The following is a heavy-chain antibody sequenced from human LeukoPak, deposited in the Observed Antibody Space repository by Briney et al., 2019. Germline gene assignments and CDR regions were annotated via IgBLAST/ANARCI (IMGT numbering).Heavy chain of an antibody. D-gene: IGHD2-15*01. V-gene: IGHV4-59*08. J-gene: IGHJ1*01. CDR1: GGSISGYY. CDR2: IYYSGST. CDR3: ATLTYCSGGSCFPKYFQH. Sequence: PSETLSLTCTVSGGSISGYYWSWIRQPPGKGLEWIGYIYYSGSTNHNPSLKSRVTISVDTSKNQFSLKLSSVTAADTAVYCCATLTYCSGGSCFPKYFQHWGQGTLVAVSS.